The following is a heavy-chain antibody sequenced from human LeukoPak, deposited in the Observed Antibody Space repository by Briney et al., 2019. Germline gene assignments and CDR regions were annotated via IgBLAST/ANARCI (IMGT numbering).Heavy chain of an antibody. D-gene: IGHD3-22*01. J-gene: IGHJ4*02. CDR3: AKEVYDSSGFIDF. CDR2: VTGSGSST. Sequence: GGSLRLSCAASGFIFSSYGMHWVRQAPGKGLEWVSAVTGSGSSTYYADSVKGQFTISRDNSKKMLYLQMNSLRVEDTAIYYCAKEVYDSSGFIDFWGQGTLVTVSS. CDR1: GFIFSSYG. V-gene: IGHV3-23*01.